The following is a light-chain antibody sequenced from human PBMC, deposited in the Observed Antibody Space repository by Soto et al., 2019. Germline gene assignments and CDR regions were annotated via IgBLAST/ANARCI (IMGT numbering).Light chain of an antibody. V-gene: IGKV3-15*01. J-gene: IGKJ1*01. CDR3: LQYNNWPRT. CDR2: GAS. Sequence: ETVMTQSPATLSVSPGERATLSCRASQSVSSNSAWYQQKPGQAPRLLIYGASTRATGIPVRFSGSGSGTEFTLTISSLQSGDFAVYYCLQYNNWPRTFGQGTKVEIK. CDR1: QSVSSN.